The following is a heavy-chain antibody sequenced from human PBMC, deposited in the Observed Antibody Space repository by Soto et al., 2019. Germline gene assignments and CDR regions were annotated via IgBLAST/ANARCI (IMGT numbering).Heavy chain of an antibody. CDR3: ARGSYGYNYYYYYGMDV. Sequence: QVQLVQSGAEVKKPGSSVKVSCKASGGTFSSYAISWVRQAPGQGLEWMGGIIPIFGTANYAQKFQGRVTITADESTSTDYMELSSLRSEDTAVYYCARGSYGYNYYYYYGMDVWGQGTTVTVSS. V-gene: IGHV1-69*01. D-gene: IGHD5-18*01. CDR2: IIPIFGTA. CDR1: GGTFSSYA. J-gene: IGHJ6*02.